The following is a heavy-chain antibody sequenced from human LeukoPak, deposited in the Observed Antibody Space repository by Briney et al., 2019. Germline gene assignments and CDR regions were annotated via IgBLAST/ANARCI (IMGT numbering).Heavy chain of an antibody. CDR1: GGSFSGYY. V-gene: IGHV4-34*01. J-gene: IGHJ5*02. CDR3: ARRTRNPQRFIAARPGMGFDP. D-gene: IGHD6-6*01. CDR2: INHSGST. Sequence: PSETLSLTCAVYGGSFSGYYWSWIRQPPGKGLEWIGEINHSGSTNYNLSLKSRVTISVDTSKNQFSLKLSSVTAADTAVYYCARRTRNPQRFIAARPGMGFDPWGQGTLVTVSS.